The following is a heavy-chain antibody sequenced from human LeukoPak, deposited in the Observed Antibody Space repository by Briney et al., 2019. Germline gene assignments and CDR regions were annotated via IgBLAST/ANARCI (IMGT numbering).Heavy chain of an antibody. CDR2: MNPNSGNT. CDR3: ARALLGYCTNALCLFDY. Sequence: GASVKVSCKASGYTFTSYDINWARQATGQGLEWMGWMNPNSGNTGYAQKFQGRVIMTRNTSISTAYMELSSQRSEDMAVYYCARALLGYCTNALCLFDYWGQGTLVTVSS. V-gene: IGHV1-8*01. CDR1: GYTFTSYD. J-gene: IGHJ4*02. D-gene: IGHD2-8*01.